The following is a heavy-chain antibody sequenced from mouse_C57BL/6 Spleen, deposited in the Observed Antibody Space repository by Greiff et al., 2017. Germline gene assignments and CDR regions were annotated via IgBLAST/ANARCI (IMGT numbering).Heavy chain of an antibody. J-gene: IGHJ1*03. D-gene: IGHD1-1*01. V-gene: IGHV5-4*01. CDR2: ISDGGSYT. CDR3: ARSDYYGSSCWYFDV. Sequence: EVQRVESGGGLVKPGGSLKLSCAASGFTFSSYAMSWVRQTPEKRLEWVATISDGGSYTYYPDNVKGRFTISRDNAKNNLYLQMSHLKSEDTAMYYCARSDYYGSSCWYFDVWGTGTTVTVSS. CDR1: GFTFSSYA.